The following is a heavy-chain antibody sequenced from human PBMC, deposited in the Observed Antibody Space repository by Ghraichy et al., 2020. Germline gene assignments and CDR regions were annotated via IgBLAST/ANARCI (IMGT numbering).Heavy chain of an antibody. D-gene: IGHD4-11*01. CDR2: ISGSGGST. V-gene: IGHV3-23*01. CDR1: GFTFSSYA. J-gene: IGHJ4*02. Sequence: GGSLRLSCAASGFTFSSYAMSWVRQAPGKGLEWVSAISGSGGSTYYADSVKGRFTISRDNSKNTLYLQMNSLRAEDTAVYYCAKVPVPTVTSTLYYFDYWGQGTLVTVSS. CDR3: AKVPVPTVTSTLYYFDY.